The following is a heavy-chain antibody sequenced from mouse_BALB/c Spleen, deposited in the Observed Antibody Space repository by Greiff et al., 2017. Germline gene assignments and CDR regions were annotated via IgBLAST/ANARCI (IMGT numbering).Heavy chain of an antibody. J-gene: IGHJ3*01. CDR3: ARLYDGCLAY. V-gene: IGHV5-6-2*01. CDR2: INSNGGST. CDR1: GFTFSSYY. Sequence: EVNLVESGGGLVKLGGSLKLSCAASGFTFSSYYMSWVRQTPEKRLELVAAINSNGGSTYYPDTVKGRFTISRDNAKNTLYLQMSSLKSEDTALYYCARLYDGCLAYWGQGTLVTVSA. D-gene: IGHD2-3*01.